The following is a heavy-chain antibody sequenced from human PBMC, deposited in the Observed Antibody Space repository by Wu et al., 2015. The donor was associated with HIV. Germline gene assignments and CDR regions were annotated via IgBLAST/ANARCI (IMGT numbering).Heavy chain of an antibody. CDR3: ARGPYSYGFGDYYLDY. CDR2: IIPLFRTT. J-gene: IGHJ4*03. Sequence: QVQLVQSGAEVKKPGSSVKVSCTASGGTFSSFAISWVRQAPGQGLEWMGRIIPLFRTTNYAQEFQGRVTITADESTSTAFMELSSLRSEDTAVYYCARGPYSYGFGDYYLDYWGLGTLVTVSS. V-gene: IGHV1-69*18. D-gene: IGHD5-18*01. CDR1: GGTFSSFA.